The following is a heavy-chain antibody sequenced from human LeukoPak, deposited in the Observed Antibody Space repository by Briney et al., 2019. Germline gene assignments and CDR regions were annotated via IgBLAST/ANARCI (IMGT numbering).Heavy chain of an antibody. V-gene: IGHV4-34*01. CDR1: GGSFSGYY. CDR3: ARRTYFYDSSGYGTLIDY. D-gene: IGHD3-22*01. J-gene: IGHJ4*02. Sequence: PSETLSLTCAVYGGSFSGYYWSWIRQPPGKGLEWIGEINHSGSTNYNPSLKSRVTISVDTSKNQFSLKLSSVTAADTAVYYCARRTYFYDSSGYGTLIDYWGQRTLVTVSS. CDR2: INHSGST.